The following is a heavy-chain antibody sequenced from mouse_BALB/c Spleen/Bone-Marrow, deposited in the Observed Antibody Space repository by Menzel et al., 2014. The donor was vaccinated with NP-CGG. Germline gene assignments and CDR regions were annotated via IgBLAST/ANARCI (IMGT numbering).Heavy chain of an antibody. D-gene: IGHD2-3*01. V-gene: IGHV3-8*02. J-gene: IGHJ2*01. CDR2: ISYSGST. Sequence: EVQLQESGPSLVKPSQTLSLTCSVTGDSITNGYWNWIRKFPGNKLEYMGYISYSGSTYYNPSLKSRISITRDTSKNQYYLQMNSVTTEDTATYYCATYDGCCFDYWGQGTTLTVSS. CDR3: ATYDGCCFDY. CDR1: GDSITNGY.